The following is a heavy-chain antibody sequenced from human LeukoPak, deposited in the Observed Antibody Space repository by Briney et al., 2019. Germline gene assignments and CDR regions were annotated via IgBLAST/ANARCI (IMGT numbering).Heavy chain of an antibody. CDR1: GFTFSSYW. D-gene: IGHD2-2*01. CDR2: IKQDGSEK. CDR3: ARDGLFCSSTSCYYYYYMDV. J-gene: IGHJ6*03. Sequence: GGSPRLSCAASGFTFSSYWMSWVRQAPGKGLEWVANIKQDGSEKYYVDSVKGRFTISRDNAKNSLYLQMNSLRAEDTAVYYCARDGLFCSSTSCYYYYYMDVWGKGTTVTVSS. V-gene: IGHV3-7*01.